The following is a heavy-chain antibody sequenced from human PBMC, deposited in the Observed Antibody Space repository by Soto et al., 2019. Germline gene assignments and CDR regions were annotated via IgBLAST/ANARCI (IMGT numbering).Heavy chain of an antibody. Sequence: QVQLVQSGAEVKKPGASVKVSCKASGYTFSNYYMHWVRQAPGQGLEWMGIINPSGGSTSYGQKFQCRVTMTRDTSTSTVYMELSSLRSEDTAVYYCARDRDGYNGAVDYWGQGTLVTVSS. V-gene: IGHV1-46*03. CDR2: INPSGGST. CDR1: GYTFSNYY. D-gene: IGHD5-12*01. J-gene: IGHJ4*02. CDR3: ARDRDGYNGAVDY.